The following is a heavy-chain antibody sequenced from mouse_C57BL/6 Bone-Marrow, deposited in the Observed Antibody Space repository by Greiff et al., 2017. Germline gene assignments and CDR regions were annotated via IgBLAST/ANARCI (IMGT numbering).Heavy chain of an antibody. Sequence: EVKLMESGGGLVKPGGSLKLSCAASGFTFSSYAMSWVRQTPEKRLEWVATISDGGSYTYYPDNVKGRFTISRDNAKNNLYLQMSQLKSEDTAMYYCARDDYGIWYFDVWGTGTTVTVSS. CDR1: GFTFSSYA. V-gene: IGHV5-4*01. CDR2: ISDGGSYT. D-gene: IGHD2-4*01. J-gene: IGHJ1*03. CDR3: ARDDYGIWYFDV.